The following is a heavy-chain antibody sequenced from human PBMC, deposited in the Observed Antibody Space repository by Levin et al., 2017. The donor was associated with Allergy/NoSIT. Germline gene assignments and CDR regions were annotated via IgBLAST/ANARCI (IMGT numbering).Heavy chain of an antibody. CDR1: GYLISSGFY. V-gene: IGHV4-38-2*01. CDR3: ARFGASRSLSVAYYYFGMDV. Sequence: RSQTLSLTCSVSGYLISSGFYWGWIRQSPGKGLEWIGTIYQSGGTYYASSLRSRVTISVDKSKNQFSLTLTSVTAADTAMYFCARFGASRSLSVAYYYFGMDVWGQGTTVTVSS. J-gene: IGHJ6*02. D-gene: IGHD3-16*01. CDR2: IYQSGGT.